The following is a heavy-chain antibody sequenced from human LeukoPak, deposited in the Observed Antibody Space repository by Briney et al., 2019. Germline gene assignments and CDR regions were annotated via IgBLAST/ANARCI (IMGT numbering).Heavy chain of an antibody. Sequence: SETLSLTCTVSGGSISSYYWSWIRQPPGKGLEWIGYIYYSGSTNYNPSLKSRVTISVDTSKNQFSLKLSSVTAADTAVYYCARSHGSGVRYWGQGTLVTVSS. CDR3: ARSHGSGVRY. V-gene: IGHV4-59*01. J-gene: IGHJ4*02. CDR2: IYYSGST. D-gene: IGHD3-3*01. CDR1: GGSISSYY.